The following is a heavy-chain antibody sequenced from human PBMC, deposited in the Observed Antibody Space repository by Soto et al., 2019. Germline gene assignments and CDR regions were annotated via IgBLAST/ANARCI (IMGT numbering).Heavy chain of an antibody. Sequence: ASVKVSCKASGYTFTSYAMHWVRQAPGQRLEWMGWINAGNGNTKYSQKFQGRVTITRDTSASTAYMELSSLRSEDTAVYYCAKGGYSGYDYLFEYWGQGTLVTVSS. D-gene: IGHD5-12*01. CDR3: AKGGYSGYDYLFEY. CDR2: INAGNGNT. CDR1: GYTFTSYA. V-gene: IGHV1-3*01. J-gene: IGHJ4*02.